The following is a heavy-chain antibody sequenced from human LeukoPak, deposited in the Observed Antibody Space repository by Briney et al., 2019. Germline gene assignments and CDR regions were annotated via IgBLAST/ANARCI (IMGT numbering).Heavy chain of an antibody. J-gene: IGHJ4*02. CDR3: ARDEDYYDSSGLLDY. CDR2: INPNSGGT. V-gene: IGHV1-2*02. D-gene: IGHD3-22*01. CDR1: GYTFTGYY. Sequence: ASVKVSCKASGYTFTGYYMHWVRQAPGQGLEWMGWINPNSGGTNYAQKLQGRVTMTRDTSISTAYMELSRLRSDDTAVYYCARDEDYYDSSGLLDYWGQGTLVTVSS.